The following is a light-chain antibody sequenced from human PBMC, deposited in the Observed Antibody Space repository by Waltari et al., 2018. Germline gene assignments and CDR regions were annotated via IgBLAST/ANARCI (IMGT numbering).Light chain of an antibody. CDR1: NLGNKY. V-gene: IGLV3-1*01. J-gene: IGLJ2*01. CDR3: QALDSSTVL. CDR2: QDR. Sequence: SSELTQPPSLSVSPGQTASITCSGDNLGNKYVSWYQQKPGQSPVLVIYQDRKGPSGIPERFSGTNSENTASLTISGTQAMDEADYYCQALDSSTVLFGGGTKLTVL.